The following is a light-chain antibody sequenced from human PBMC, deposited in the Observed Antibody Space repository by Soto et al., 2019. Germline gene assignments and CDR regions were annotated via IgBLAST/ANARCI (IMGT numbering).Light chain of an antibody. V-gene: IGLV2-14*01. CDR1: ISDVGTYNY. CDR2: EVN. CDR3: SSYRSTPTLYV. Sequence: QYVLTQPASVSGSPGQSITISCTGTISDVGTYNYVSWYQQHPGRAPKLIIYEVNNRPSGVSTRFSGSKSGNTASLSISGLQAEDEADYYCSSYRSTPTLYVLGTGTKVTVL. J-gene: IGLJ1*01.